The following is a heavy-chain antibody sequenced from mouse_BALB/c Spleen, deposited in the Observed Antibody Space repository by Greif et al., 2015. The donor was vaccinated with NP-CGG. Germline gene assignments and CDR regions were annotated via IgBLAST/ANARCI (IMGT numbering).Heavy chain of an antibody. V-gene: IGHV1-7*01. CDR3: AKKYGTSFDS. D-gene: IGHD2-10*02. CDR1: GYTFTSYW. J-gene: IGHJ2*01. CDR2: INPSTGYT. Sequence: VHLVESGAELAKPGASVKMSCKASGYTFTSYWMHWVKQRPGQGLEWIGYINPSTGYTEYNQKFKDKATLTADKSSSPAYMQLSSLTSEAPAFFYCAKKYGTSFDSWGQATPLPFPP.